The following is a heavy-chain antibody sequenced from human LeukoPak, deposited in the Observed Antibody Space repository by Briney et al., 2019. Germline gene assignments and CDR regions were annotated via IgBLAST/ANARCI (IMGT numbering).Heavy chain of an antibody. V-gene: IGHV3-23*01. CDR3: AKETSHSSGWNFDY. CDR1: GVTLSSYA. D-gene: IGHD6-19*01. CDR2: ISGSGGST. J-gene: IGHJ4*02. Sequence: GGSLRLSCAASGVTLSSYAMSWVRQAPGKGLEWVSAISGSGGSTYYADSVKGRFTISRDNSKNTLYLQMNSLRAEDTAVYYCAKETSHSSGWNFDYWGQGTLVTVSS.